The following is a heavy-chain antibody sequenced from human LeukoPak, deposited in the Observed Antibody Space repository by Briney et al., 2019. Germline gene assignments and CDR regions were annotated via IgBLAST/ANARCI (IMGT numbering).Heavy chain of an antibody. J-gene: IGHJ6*02. D-gene: IGHD2-15*01. Sequence: ASVKVSCKASGYTFTGYFIHWVRQAPGQGLEWMGWINPNSGGTNYAQKFQGRVTMTRDTSISTAYMELSRLRSDDTAVYYCATFGDIVVVVAATLYGMDVWGQGTTVTVSS. CDR3: ATFGDIVVVVAATLYGMDV. V-gene: IGHV1-2*02. CDR2: INPNSGGT. CDR1: GYTFTGYF.